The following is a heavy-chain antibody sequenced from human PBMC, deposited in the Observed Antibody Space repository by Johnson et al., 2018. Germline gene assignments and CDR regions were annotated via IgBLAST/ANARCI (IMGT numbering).Heavy chain of an antibody. CDR1: GGSISSSSYY. CDR3: ARQGDIVVVVAANDDAFDI. Sequence: QVQLQESGPGLVKPSETLSLTCTVSGGSISSSSYYWGWIRQPPGKGLEWIGTISYSGSTYYNPSLKSRVTISVDTSKNHFSLRLNSVTASDTAVYYCARQGDIVVVVAANDDAFDIWGQGTMVTVSS. CDR2: ISYSGST. J-gene: IGHJ3*02. V-gene: IGHV4-39*01. D-gene: IGHD2-15*01.